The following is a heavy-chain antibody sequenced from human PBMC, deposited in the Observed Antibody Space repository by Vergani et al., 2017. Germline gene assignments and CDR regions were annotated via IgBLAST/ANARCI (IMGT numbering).Heavy chain of an antibody. CDR2: LCPSGST. D-gene: IGHD2-2*02. V-gene: IGHV4-4*07. Sequence: QVQMQESGPGLVKTSETLSLTCSASGAPISYWCWSWLRQPAGKGLEWIGRLCPSGSTNYKPSLKSRVTMSIDTSKNQFSLKLTSLTAADTAVYYCARDQVPAAIRLNVGNYMDVWGKGTTVIVSS. CDR1: GAPISYWC. CDR3: ARDQVPAAIRLNVGNYMDV. J-gene: IGHJ6*03.